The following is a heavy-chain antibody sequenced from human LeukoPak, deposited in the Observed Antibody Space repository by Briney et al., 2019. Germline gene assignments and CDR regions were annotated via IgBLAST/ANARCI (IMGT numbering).Heavy chain of an antibody. D-gene: IGHD1-26*01. CDR3: LARVGWERLGPFDY. Sequence: GGSLRLSCAASGFTFSSYSMNWVRQAPGKGLEWVSYISSSSSTIYYADSVKGRFTISRDNAKNSLYLQMNSLRAEDTAVYYCLARVGWERLGPFDYWGQGTLVTVSS. CDR1: GFTFSSYS. CDR2: ISSSSSTI. J-gene: IGHJ4*02. V-gene: IGHV3-48*01.